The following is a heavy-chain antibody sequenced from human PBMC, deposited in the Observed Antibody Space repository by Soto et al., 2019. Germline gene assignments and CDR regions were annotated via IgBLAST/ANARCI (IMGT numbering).Heavy chain of an antibody. J-gene: IGHJ4*02. CDR1: VFTFISYA. Sequence: GWSLRLSGASSVFTFISYAMSWVRHAPGKGLEWCSSSSGSCCSTYYEDSLNGRFTISRDNSKHTLYLQITSLRAETTAVYDCEKFQRDYFEYWGQGTLVTVCS. CDR3: EKFQRDYFEY. V-gene: IGHV3-23*01. CDR2: SSGSCCST.